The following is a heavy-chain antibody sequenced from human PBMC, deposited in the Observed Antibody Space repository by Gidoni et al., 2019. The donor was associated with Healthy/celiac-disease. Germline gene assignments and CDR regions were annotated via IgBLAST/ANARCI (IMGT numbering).Heavy chain of an antibody. J-gene: IGHJ4*02. Sequence: QVQLVESGGGLVKPGGSLRLSCAASGFTFSDYYMSWIRQAPGKGLEWVSDISSIGSTTYYADSVKGLFTISRDNAKNSLYLQMNSLRAEDTAVYYCASHMVQGVMGVLWGQGTLGHRLL. CDR2: ISSIGSTT. CDR1: GFTFSDYY. V-gene: IGHV3-11*01. D-gene: IGHD3-10*01. CDR3: ASHMVQGVMGVL.